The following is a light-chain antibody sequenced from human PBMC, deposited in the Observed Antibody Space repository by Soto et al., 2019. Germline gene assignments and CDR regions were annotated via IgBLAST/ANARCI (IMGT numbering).Light chain of an antibody. V-gene: IGKV1-5*03. CDR2: KAS. CDR3: QQYNTYPYT. Sequence: DIQMTQSPSTLPASVGDRVTITCRASQTISSWLAWYPQKPGKAPKLMLFKASTLESVEPSRFSGSGSGTEFTLTISSVETDDFATYFCQQYNTYPYTFGQGTKLEIK. CDR1: QTISSW. J-gene: IGKJ2*01.